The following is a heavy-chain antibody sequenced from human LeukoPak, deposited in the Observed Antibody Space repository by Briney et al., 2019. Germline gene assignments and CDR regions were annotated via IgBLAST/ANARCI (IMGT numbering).Heavy chain of an antibody. J-gene: IGHJ4*02. Sequence: PSETLSLTCAVYGGAFSGYFWTWIRQPPGKGLEWIGEINDSGSNNYNPSLKSRVSISVGTSKNQFSLKVSSVTAADTAVYYSARRGSGSLNIQTNFDYWGQGTLVTVSS. V-gene: IGHV4-34*01. CDR3: ARRGSGSLNIQTNFDY. D-gene: IGHD3-10*01. CDR1: GGAFSGYF. CDR2: INDSGSN.